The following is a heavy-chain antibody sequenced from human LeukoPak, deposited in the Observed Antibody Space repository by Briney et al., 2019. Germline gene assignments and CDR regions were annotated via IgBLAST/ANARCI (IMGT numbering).Heavy chain of an antibody. D-gene: IGHD3-10*01. J-gene: IGHJ5*02. CDR3: ARTKPHNYYGSGSYYGWFDP. Sequence: PSETLSLTCTVSGGSISSYYWSWIRQPPGKGLEWIGYIYYSGSTNYNPSLKSRVTISVDTSKNQFSLKLSSVTAADTAVYYCARTKPHNYYGSGSYYGWFDPWGQGTLVTVSS. CDR1: GGSISSYY. CDR2: IYYSGST. V-gene: IGHV4-59*12.